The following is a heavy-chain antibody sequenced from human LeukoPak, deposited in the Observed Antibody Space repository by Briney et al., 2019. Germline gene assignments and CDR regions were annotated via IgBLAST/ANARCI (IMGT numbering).Heavy chain of an antibody. D-gene: IGHD3-10*01. CDR3: ARDRVLLWFGELLRHYYYGMDV. CDR1: GFTFSSYS. V-gene: IGHV3-21*01. Sequence: PGGSLRLSCAASGFTFSSYSMNWVRQAPGKGLEWVSSISSSSSYIYYADSVKGRFTISRDNAKNSLYLQMNSLRAEDTAVYYCARDRVLLWFGELLRHYYYGMDVWGQGTTVTVSS. J-gene: IGHJ6*02. CDR2: ISSSSSYI.